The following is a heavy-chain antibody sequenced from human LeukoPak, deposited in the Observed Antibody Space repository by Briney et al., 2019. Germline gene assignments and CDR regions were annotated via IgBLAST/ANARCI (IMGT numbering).Heavy chain of an antibody. Sequence: SETLSLTCTVSGGSINSYYWNWIRQPPGKGLELIGYIYYSGSTNYNPSLKSRVTISVDTSRNQFSLKPSSVTAADTAVYYCATSPTVVSPFNHWGQGALVTVSS. D-gene: IGHD4-23*01. V-gene: IGHV4-59*01. CDR2: IYYSGST. CDR1: GGSINSYY. CDR3: ATSPTVVSPFNH. J-gene: IGHJ5*02.